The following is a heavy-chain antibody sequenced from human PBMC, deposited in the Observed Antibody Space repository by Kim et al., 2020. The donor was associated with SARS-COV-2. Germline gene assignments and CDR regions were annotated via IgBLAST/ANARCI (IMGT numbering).Heavy chain of an antibody. V-gene: IGHV3-30*07. J-gene: IGHJ5*01. Sequence: SGKGRFTISRDNSNNPLYLQMNSLRAEDMAVYYCAREGGNTGYYSIDSWGQGTLVTVSS. D-gene: IGHD3-22*01. CDR3: AREGGNTGYYSIDS.